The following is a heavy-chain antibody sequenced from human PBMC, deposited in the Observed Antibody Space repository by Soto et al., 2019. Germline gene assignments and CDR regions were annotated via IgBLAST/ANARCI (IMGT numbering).Heavy chain of an antibody. D-gene: IGHD3-9*01. V-gene: IGHV4-59*01. CDR3: ARRDRQYSDFLSRPQGVGAFDI. CDR2: VFYSVSS. CDR1: GASITTYS. J-gene: IGHJ3*02. Sequence: QVQLQESGPGLVRPSETLSLTCTVSGASITTYSWNWIRQSPGKGLEWIGNVFYSVSSDSDPSLKSRVTVSVDTSKNQVSLRLRSVTAADTAVYYCARRDRQYSDFLSRPQGVGAFDIWGQGTPVTVSS.